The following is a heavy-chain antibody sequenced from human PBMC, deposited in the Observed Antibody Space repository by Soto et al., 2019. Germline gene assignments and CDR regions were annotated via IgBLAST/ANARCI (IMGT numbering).Heavy chain of an antibody. CDR1: GGTFSSYA. V-gene: IGHV1-69*01. CDR3: ASCEWGSSWTYYSYGMDV. J-gene: IGHJ6*02. Sequence: QVQLVQSGAEVKKPGSSVKVSCKASGGTFSSYAISWVRQAPGQGLEWMGGIIPIFGTANYAQKFQGRVTITADESTSTAYMELSSLRSEDTAVYYCASCEWGSSWTYYSYGMDVWGQGTTVTVSS. D-gene: IGHD6-13*01. CDR2: IIPIFGTA.